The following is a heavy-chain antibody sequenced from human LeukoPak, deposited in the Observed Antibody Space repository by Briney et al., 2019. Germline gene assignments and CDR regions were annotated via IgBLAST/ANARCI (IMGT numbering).Heavy chain of an antibody. J-gene: IGHJ4*02. V-gene: IGHV4-59*01. Sequence: PSETLSLTCTVSGGSISSYYWSWIRQPPGKGLEWIGYIYYSGSTNYNPSLKSRVTISVDTSKNQFSLKLSSVTAADTAVYYCARETVSSKMATIRYFDYWGQGTLVTVSS. CDR2: IYYSGST. D-gene: IGHD5-24*01. CDR3: ARETVSSKMATIRYFDY. CDR1: GGSISSYY.